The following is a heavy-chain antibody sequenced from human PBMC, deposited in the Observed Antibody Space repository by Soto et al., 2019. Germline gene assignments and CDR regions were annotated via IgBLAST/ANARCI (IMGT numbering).Heavy chain of an antibody. V-gene: IGHV3-53*01. CDR3: ARAQLRMNYYYSGMDV. D-gene: IGHD1-1*01. J-gene: IGHJ6*02. Sequence: GGSLRLSCAASGFTVSSNYMSWVRKAPGKGLEWVSVIYSGGSTYYADSVKGRFTISRDNSKNTLYLQMNSLRAEDTAVYYCARAQLRMNYYYSGMDVWGQGTTVPVSS. CDR2: IYSGGST. CDR1: GFTVSSNY.